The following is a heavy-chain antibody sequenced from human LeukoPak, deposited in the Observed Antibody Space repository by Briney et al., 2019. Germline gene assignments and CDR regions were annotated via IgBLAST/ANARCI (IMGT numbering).Heavy chain of an antibody. D-gene: IGHD2-15*01. V-gene: IGHV1-69*06. CDR1: GGTFSSYA. CDR2: IIPIFGTA. J-gene: IGHJ3*02. Sequence: ASVKVSCKASGGTFSSYAISWVRQAPGQGLEWMGGIIPIFGTANYAQKFQGRVTITADKSTSTAYMELSSLRSEDTAVYYCARDHCSGGSCYSESGAFDIWGQGTMVTVPS. CDR3: ARDHCSGGSCYSESGAFDI.